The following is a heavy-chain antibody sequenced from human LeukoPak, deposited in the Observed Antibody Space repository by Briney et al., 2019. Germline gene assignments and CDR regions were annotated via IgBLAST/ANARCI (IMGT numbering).Heavy chain of an antibody. V-gene: IGHV3-21*01. D-gene: IGHD2-15*01. J-gene: IGHJ4*02. CDR1: GFTFSSYS. Sequence: GGSLRLSCAASGFTFSSYSMNWVRQAPGKGLEGGSSISSSSSYIYYADSVKGRFTISRDNAKNSLYLQMNSLRAEDTAVYYCARAHLYCSGGSCYSDYWGQGTLVTVSS. CDR2: ISSSSSYI. CDR3: ARAHLYCSGGSCYSDY.